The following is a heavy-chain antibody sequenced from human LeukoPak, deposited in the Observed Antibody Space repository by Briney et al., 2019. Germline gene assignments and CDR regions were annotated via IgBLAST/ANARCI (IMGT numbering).Heavy chain of an antibody. Sequence: GASVKVSCKASGYTFTSYGISWVRQAPGQGLEWMGWISAYNGNTNYAQKLQGRVTMTTDTSTSTAYMELRSLRSDDTAVYYCASGRAVWTAMDPPDYWGQGTLVTVSS. CDR3: ASGRAVWTAMDPPDY. CDR2: ISAYNGNT. CDR1: GYTFTSYG. J-gene: IGHJ4*02. V-gene: IGHV1-18*01. D-gene: IGHD5-18*01.